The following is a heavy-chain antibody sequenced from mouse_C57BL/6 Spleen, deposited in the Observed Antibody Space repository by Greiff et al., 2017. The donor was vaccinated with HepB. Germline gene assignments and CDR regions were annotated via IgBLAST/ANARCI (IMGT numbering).Heavy chain of an antibody. J-gene: IGHJ2*01. D-gene: IGHD1-1*01. V-gene: IGHV1-64*01. CDR1: GYTFTSYW. CDR2: IHPNSGST. Sequence: QVQLQQPGAELVKPGASVKLSCKASGYTFTSYWMHWVKQRPGQGLEWIGMIHPNSGSTNYNEKFKSKATLTVDKSSSTAYMQLSSLTSEDSAVYYCAREGYYYGSSLFDYWGQGTTLTVSS. CDR3: AREGYYYGSSLFDY.